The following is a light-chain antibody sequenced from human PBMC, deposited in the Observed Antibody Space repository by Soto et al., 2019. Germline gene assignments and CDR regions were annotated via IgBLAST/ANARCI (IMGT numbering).Light chain of an antibody. CDR1: QSVSSY. Sequence: EIVLTQSPATLSLSPGERATLSCRASQSVSSYLAWYQQKPGQAPRLLIYDASNRSTGIPARFSGSGSGTGFTLTISSLEPEDLAVYYCQQHNNWPGRTFGGGTKVEIK. J-gene: IGKJ4*01. V-gene: IGKV3-11*01. CDR3: QQHNNWPGRT. CDR2: DAS.